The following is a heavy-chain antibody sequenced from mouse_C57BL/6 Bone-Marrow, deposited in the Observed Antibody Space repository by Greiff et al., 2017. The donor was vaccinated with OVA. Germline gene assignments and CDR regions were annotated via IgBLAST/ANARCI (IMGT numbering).Heavy chain of an antibody. CDR1: GYTFTDYY. Sequence: QVQLKESGAELVRPGASVKLSCKASGYTFTDYYINWVKQRPGQGLEWIARIYPGSGNTYYNEKFKGKATLTAEKSSSTAYMQLSSLTSEDSAVYFCARGYAMDYWGQGTSVTVSS. J-gene: IGHJ4*01. V-gene: IGHV1-76*01. CDR3: ARGYAMDY. CDR2: IYPGSGNT.